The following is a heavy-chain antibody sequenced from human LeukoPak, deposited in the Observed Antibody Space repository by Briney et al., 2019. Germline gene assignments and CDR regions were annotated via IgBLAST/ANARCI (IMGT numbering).Heavy chain of an antibody. D-gene: IGHD3-9*01. V-gene: IGHV1-18*01. Sequence: ASVNVSCKASGYTFTSYGISWVRQAPGQGLEWMGWISAYNGNTNYAQKLQGRVTMTTDTSTSTAYMELRSLRSDDTAVYYCARIEYYDILTGYYTKPNWFDPWGQGTLVTVSS. CDR3: ARIEYYDILTGYYTKPNWFDP. J-gene: IGHJ5*02. CDR1: GYTFTSYG. CDR2: ISAYNGNT.